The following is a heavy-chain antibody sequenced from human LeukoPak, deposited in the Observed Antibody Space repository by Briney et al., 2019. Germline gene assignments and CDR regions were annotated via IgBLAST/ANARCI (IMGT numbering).Heavy chain of an antibody. J-gene: IGHJ6*02. CDR3: ARGGSSSSWYRYGMDV. CDR2: IIPIFGTA. D-gene: IGHD6-13*01. Sequence: ASVKVSCKASGGTFSSYAISWVRQAPGQGLEWMGGIIPIFGTANYAQKFQGWVTMTRDTSISTAYMELSRLRSDDTAVYYCARGGSSSSWYRYGMDVWGQGTTVTVSS. V-gene: IGHV1-69*05. CDR1: GGTFSSYA.